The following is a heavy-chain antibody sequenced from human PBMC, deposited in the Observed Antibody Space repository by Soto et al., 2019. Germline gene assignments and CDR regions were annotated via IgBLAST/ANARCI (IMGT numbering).Heavy chain of an antibody. CDR3: AGDPDSHYNDSHASSYP. J-gene: IGHJ5*02. V-gene: IGHV1-69*08. Sequence: QVQLVQSGAEVKKPGSSVKVSCKASGGTFSTYTITWVRQAPGQGLEWIGRIIPIIGIINYAQKFQGRGTLCAEKFKGTASMELTGLRSDGTAVYYCAGDPDSHYNDSHASSYPWGQGTLVTVSS. D-gene: IGHD4-4*01. CDR1: GGTFSTYT. CDR2: IIPIIGII.